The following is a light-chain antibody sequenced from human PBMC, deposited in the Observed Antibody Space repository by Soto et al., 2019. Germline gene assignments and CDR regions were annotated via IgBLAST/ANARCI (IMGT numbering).Light chain of an antibody. J-gene: IGKJ5*01. CDR3: QEYNSYPVS. CDR2: DAS. CDR1: RSIGTW. Sequence: DIQVTQSPATLSAFVGDRVTISCRARRSIGTWLAWYQQKPGKAPKLLIYDASTLESGVPSRFSGSGSGTEFTLTISSLQPEDVATYYCQEYNSYPVSFGQGTRLDI. V-gene: IGKV1-5*01.